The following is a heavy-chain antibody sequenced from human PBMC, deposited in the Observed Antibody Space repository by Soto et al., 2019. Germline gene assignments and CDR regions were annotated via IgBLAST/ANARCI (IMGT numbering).Heavy chain of an antibody. V-gene: IGHV1-69*12. J-gene: IGHJ6*02. CDR1: GGTFSSYA. D-gene: IGHD1-26*01. CDR2: IIPIFGTA. Sequence: QVQLVQSGAEVKKPGSSVKVSCKASGGTFSSYAINWVRQAPGQGLEWMGGIIPIFGTADYAQKFQGRVTITADESTTTAYMQLSCLRSGDTAVYYCASVAAKYYYYGIDVCGQGTTVTVSS. CDR3: ASVAAKYYYYGIDV.